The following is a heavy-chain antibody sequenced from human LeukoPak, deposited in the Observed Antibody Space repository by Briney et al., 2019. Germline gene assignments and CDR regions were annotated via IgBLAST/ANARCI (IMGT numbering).Heavy chain of an antibody. Sequence: SETLSLTCTVYGGSFSGYYWSWIRQPPGKGLEWIGEINHSGSTNYNPSLKSRVTISVDTSKNQFSLKLSSVTAADTAVYYCARGGGTMVRGVIMYYYYMDVWGKGTTVTVSS. CDR3: ARGGGTMVRGVIMYYYYMDV. D-gene: IGHD3-10*01. V-gene: IGHV4-34*01. J-gene: IGHJ6*03. CDR1: GGSFSGYY. CDR2: INHSGST.